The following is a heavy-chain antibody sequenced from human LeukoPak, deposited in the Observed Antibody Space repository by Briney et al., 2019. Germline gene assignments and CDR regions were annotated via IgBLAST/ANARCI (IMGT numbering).Heavy chain of an antibody. D-gene: IGHD2-15*01. CDR3: AKERSARFDY. Sequence: GGSLRLSCAASGFTFDDYAKHWVRQAPGKGLEWVSGISWNSGSIGYADSVKGRFTISRDNAKNSLYLQMNSLRAEDTALYYCAKERSARFDYWGQGTLVTVSS. CDR2: ISWNSGSI. CDR1: GFTFDDYA. V-gene: IGHV3-9*01. J-gene: IGHJ4*02.